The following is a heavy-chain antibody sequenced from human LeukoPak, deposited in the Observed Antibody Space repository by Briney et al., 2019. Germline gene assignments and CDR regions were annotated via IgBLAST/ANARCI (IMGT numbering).Heavy chain of an antibody. V-gene: IGHV3-33*01. CDR3: ARDRRGFTYYYDSSLGY. CDR1: GFTFSSYG. CDR2: IWNDGSNQ. J-gene: IGHJ4*02. Sequence: PGGSLRLSCAASGFTFSSYGMHWVRQAPGKGLEWVAVIWNDGSNQYYADSVRGRFTISRDNSKNTLYLQMNSLRAEDTAVYYCARDRRGFTYYYDSSLGYWGQGTLVTVSS. D-gene: IGHD3-22*01.